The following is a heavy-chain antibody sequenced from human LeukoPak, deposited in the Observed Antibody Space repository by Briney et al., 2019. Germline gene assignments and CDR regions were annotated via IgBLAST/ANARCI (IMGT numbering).Heavy chain of an antibody. J-gene: IGHJ1*01. D-gene: IGHD3-9*01. Sequence: GGSLSLSFAASGFTFSDYYMSWIRQAPGKGLEWVSYITSSSSTIYYADSVKGRFTISRDNAKNSLYLQMNSLRAEDTAVYYCARNGHYDILTGYFQDWGQGTLVTVSS. CDR2: ITSSSSTI. CDR3: ARNGHYDILTGYFQD. V-gene: IGHV3-11*01. CDR1: GFTFSDYY.